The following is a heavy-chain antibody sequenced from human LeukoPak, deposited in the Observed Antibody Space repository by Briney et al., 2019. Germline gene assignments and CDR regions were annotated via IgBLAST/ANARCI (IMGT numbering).Heavy chain of an antibody. CDR2: ISSSGSS. J-gene: IGHJ4*02. Sequence: SETLSLTCTVSGDSISSYYWTWIRQPAGKGLEWIGRISSSGSSNYNPSLRSRVTTSVDTSKNQFSLKLTSVTAADTAVYYCARGSSSNWNVFDYWGQGTLVTVSS. CDR3: ARGSSSNWNVFDY. D-gene: IGHD1-1*01. CDR1: GDSISSYY. V-gene: IGHV4-4*07.